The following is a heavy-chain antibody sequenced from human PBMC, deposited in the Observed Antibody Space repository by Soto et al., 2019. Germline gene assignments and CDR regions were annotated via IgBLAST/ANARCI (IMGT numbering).Heavy chain of an antibody. Sequence: SETLSLTCSVSGGSISGKYWSWIRQPPGKGLEWIGYIYNSGDTNYNPSLWSRVTMSLDTSKNEFSLNLRSVTAADTAVYYCARYSRNGDYMLDYWGQGTLVTVSS. J-gene: IGHJ4*02. V-gene: IGHV4-59*01. CDR3: ARYSRNGDYMLDY. CDR2: IYNSGDT. CDR1: GGSISGKY. D-gene: IGHD4-17*01.